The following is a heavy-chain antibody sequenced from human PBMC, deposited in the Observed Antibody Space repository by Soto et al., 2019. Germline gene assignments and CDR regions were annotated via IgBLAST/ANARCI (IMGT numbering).Heavy chain of an antibody. CDR1: GGSISSYY. J-gene: IGHJ3*02. V-gene: IGHV4-59*01. CDR2: IYYSGST. D-gene: IGHD5-18*01. Sequence: SETLSLTCAVSGGSISSYYWSWLRQPPGKGLEWIGYIYYSGSTNYNPSRKSRVTISVDTSKNQFSLKLSSVTAADTAVYYCARDLEDTAMIGAFDIWGQGTMVTVSS. CDR3: ARDLEDTAMIGAFDI.